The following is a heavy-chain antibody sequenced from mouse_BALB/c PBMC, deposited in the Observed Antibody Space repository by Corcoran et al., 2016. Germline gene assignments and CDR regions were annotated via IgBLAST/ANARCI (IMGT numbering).Heavy chain of an antibody. CDR1: GVSLSASGMG. J-gene: IGHJ4*01. D-gene: IGHD2-2*01. CDR2: IWWDDDK. CDR3: ARSFGSRDY. V-gene: IGHV8-8*01. Sequence: QVTLKESGPGLLKPSQTLSLMCSFSGVSLSASGMGVGWIRQPSGNGLEWLAHIWWDDDKYYNPSLKSHLTISKDTSRNQVFLKITSVDTADTATYYCARSFGSRDYWGQGTSVTVSS.